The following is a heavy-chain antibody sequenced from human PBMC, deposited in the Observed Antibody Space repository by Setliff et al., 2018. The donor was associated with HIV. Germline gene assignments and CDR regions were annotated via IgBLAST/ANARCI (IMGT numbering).Heavy chain of an antibody. V-gene: IGHV1-18*01. J-gene: IGHJ6*03. Sequence: ASVKVSCKVSGYTLTELSIHWVRQAPGQGLEWMGWISGYNGNTNFAQKLQGRVTMTTDTSTSTAYMELRSLRSDDTAVYYCATLYYYGSGSYYPEYYYMDVWGKGTTVTVSS. CDR3: ATLYYYGSGSYYPEYYYMDV. CDR1: GYTLTELS. D-gene: IGHD3-10*01. CDR2: ISGYNGNT.